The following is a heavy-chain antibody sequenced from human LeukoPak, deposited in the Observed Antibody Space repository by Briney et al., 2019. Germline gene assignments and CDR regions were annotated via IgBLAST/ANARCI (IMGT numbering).Heavy chain of an antibody. V-gene: IGHV3-21*01. CDR2: ISSSSTYI. D-gene: IGHD5-18*01. CDR1: GFTFSSYR. Sequence: GGSLRLSCAASGFTFSSYRMNWVRQAPGKGLEWVSSISSSSTYIYYADSVKGRFTISRDNAKNSLYLQMNSLGAEDTAVYYCARDEYSYGYYYYYMDVWGKGTTVTVSS. CDR3: ARDEYSYGYYYYYMDV. J-gene: IGHJ6*03.